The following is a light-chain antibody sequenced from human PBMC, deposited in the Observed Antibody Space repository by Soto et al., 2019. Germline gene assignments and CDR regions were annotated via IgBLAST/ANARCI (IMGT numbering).Light chain of an antibody. Sequence: DNRMTKSSSPVSASVGDTVTITCRASQGISSWLAWYQQKPGKAPKLLISSASTLESGVPSRFSGSGSGTEFTLTISGLQSEDFATYYCQQANNFPWTLSQGTKVDIK. CDR3: QQANNFPWT. CDR2: SAS. V-gene: IGKV1-12*01. J-gene: IGKJ1*01. CDR1: QGISSW.